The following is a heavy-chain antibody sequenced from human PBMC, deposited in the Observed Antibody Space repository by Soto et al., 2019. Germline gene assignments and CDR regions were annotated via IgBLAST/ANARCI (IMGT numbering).Heavy chain of an antibody. J-gene: IGHJ4*02. D-gene: IGHD6-13*01. CDR2: IYFTGAT. Sequence: SETLYLTCNASGSSVSTGTYYWSWIRHPTGKELEWVRYIYFTGATNYNPSLKSQVTMSRDKSKNQFYLKLSSVTAADTAMYYCARRRRRSSSLDYWGQGTLVTVSS. CDR1: GSSVSTGTYY. V-gene: IGHV4-61*01. CDR3: ARRRRRSSSLDY.